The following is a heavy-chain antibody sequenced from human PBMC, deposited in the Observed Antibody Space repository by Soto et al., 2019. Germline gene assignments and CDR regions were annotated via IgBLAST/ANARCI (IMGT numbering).Heavy chain of an antibody. CDR3: AYGWFGELPKNYYYYYMDV. Sequence: GASVKVSCKASGGTFISYTISWVRQAPGQGLEWMGRIIPILGIANYAQKFQGRVTITADKSTSTAYMELSSLRSEDTAVYYCAYGWFGELPKNYYYYYMDVWGKGTTVTVSS. J-gene: IGHJ6*03. CDR2: IIPILGIA. CDR1: GGTFISYT. V-gene: IGHV1-69*02. D-gene: IGHD3-10*01.